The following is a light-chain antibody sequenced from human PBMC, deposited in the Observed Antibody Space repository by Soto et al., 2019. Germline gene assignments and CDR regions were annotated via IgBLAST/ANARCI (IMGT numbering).Light chain of an antibody. CDR2: YVS. J-gene: IGKJ1*01. CDR1: QSVNSRY. Sequence: IVLTQSPGTLSLSPGERAALSCRSSQSVNSRYLAWYQQKPGRAPRLLIYYVSSRATGIPARFSGSGSGTDFTLTISGLEPEDFAVYYCQHHGSSFWTFGQGTKVDIK. V-gene: IGKV3-20*01. CDR3: QHHGSSFWT.